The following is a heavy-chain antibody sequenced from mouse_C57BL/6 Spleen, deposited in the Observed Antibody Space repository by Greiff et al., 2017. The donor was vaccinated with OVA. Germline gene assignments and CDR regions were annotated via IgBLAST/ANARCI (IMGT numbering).Heavy chain of an antibody. CDR3: ARRGDGYYLYYAMGY. Sequence: VQLQQPGAELVKPGASVKLSCKASGYTFTSYWMHWVKQRPGQGLEWIGMIHPNSGSTNYNEKFKSKATLTVDKSSSTAYMQLSSLTSEDSAVYYCARRGDGYYLYYAMGYWGQGTSVTVSS. J-gene: IGHJ4*01. V-gene: IGHV1-64*01. CDR1: GYTFTSYW. D-gene: IGHD2-3*01. CDR2: IHPNSGST.